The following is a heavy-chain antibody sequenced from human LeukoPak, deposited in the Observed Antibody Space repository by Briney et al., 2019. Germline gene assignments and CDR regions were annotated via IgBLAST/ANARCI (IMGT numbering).Heavy chain of an antibody. CDR3: AKDLASSIDPINFDY. V-gene: IGHV3-23*01. J-gene: IGHJ4*02. CDR2: VSGSGGST. CDR1: GFTFSSYA. Sequence: GGSLRLSCAASGFTFSSYAMSWVRQAPGKGLEWVSAVSGSGGSTYYADSVKGRFTISSDNSKNTLFLQMNSLGAEDTAVYYCAKDLASSIDPINFDYWGQGTLVTVSS. D-gene: IGHD3-3*02.